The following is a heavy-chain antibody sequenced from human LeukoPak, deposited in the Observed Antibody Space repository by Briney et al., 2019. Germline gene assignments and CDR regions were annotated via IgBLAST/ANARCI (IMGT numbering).Heavy chain of an antibody. CDR1: GGSISSAAYY. CDR3: ARRLIAAGNNWFDP. V-gene: IGHV4-39*01. J-gene: IGHJ5*02. Sequence: SETLSLTCTVSGGSISSAAYYWGWVRQPPGKGLDWIGSIYYTGTTYYSPSLQTRATLSFDTSKNQFSLKLTSVTAADTAVYFCARRLIAAGNNWFDPWGQGTLVTVSS. CDR2: IYYTGTT. D-gene: IGHD6-13*01.